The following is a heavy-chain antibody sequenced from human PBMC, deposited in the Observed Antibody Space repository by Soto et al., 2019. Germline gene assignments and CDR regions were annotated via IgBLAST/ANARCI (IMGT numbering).Heavy chain of an antibody. CDR1: GGSISSGGYS. J-gene: IGHJ4*02. CDR2: IYHSGST. Sequence: TLSLTCAVSGGSISSGGYSWSWIRQPPGKGLEWIGYIYHSGSTYYNPSLKSRVTISVDTSKNQFSLKLSSVTAADTAVYYCAGYYDFWSGYHPFDYWGQGTLVTVSS. CDR3: AGYYDFWSGYHPFDY. V-gene: IGHV4-30-2*02. D-gene: IGHD3-3*01.